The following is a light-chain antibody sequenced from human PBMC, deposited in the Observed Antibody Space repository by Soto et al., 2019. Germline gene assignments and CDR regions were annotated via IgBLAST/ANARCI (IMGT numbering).Light chain of an antibody. CDR3: GTWDSSLKSVV. CDR1: NSNIGHDY. V-gene: IGLV1-51*01. CDR2: DSY. J-gene: IGLJ2*01. Sequence: QSVLTQPPSVSAAPGQKVTISCYGSNSNIGHDYVSWYQRLPGTAPKLLIYDSYKRPSGIPDRFSGSTSGTSATLGITGLQTGDEADYYCGTWDSSLKSVVFGGGTKLTVL.